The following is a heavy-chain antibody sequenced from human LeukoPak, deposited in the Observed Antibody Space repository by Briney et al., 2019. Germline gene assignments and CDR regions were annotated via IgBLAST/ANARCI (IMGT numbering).Heavy chain of an antibody. J-gene: IGHJ6*02. CDR3: AREDYLDV. Sequence: PSETLSLTCTVSNYSISSGYYWGWIRQPPGKGLEWIGYIYYSGSTNYNPSLKSRVTISVDTSKNQFSLKLSSVTAADTAVYYCAREDYLDVWGQGTTVTVSS. D-gene: IGHD4/OR15-4a*01. V-gene: IGHV4-38-2*02. CDR1: NYSISSGYY. CDR2: IYYSGST.